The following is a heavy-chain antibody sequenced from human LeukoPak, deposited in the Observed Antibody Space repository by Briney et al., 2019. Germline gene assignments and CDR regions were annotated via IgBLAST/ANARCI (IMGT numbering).Heavy chain of an antibody. D-gene: IGHD6-19*01. CDR2: ISSNGGST. CDR1: GFTFSSYT. J-gene: IGHJ4*02. V-gene: IGHV3-64D*06. CDR3: VKRFGNGWNFDF. Sequence: GGSLRLSCSASGFTFSSYTMHSVRQAPGEGLEYVSAISSNGGSTYYADSVKGRFTISRDNSKNTLYLQMSSLRAEDTAVYYCVKRFGNGWNFDFWGQRALVTVSS.